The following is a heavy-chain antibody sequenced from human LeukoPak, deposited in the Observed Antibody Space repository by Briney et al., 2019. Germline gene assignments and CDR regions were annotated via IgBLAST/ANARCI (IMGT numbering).Heavy chain of an antibody. CDR3: AKSIGGRPYDS. V-gene: IGHV4-39*02. J-gene: IGHJ4*02. CDR1: GGSISSRSHY. CDR2: IPYSGSP. D-gene: IGHD3-16*01. Sequence: PSETLSLTCTVSGGSISSRSHYWGWFRQPPGKGLEWIGSIPYSGSPYDNPSLKSRVTISVDTSKNHFPLKLSSVTAADTAVYYCAKSIGGRPYDSWGQGTLVTVSA.